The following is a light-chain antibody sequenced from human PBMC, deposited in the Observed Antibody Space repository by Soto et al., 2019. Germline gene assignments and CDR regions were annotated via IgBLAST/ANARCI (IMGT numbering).Light chain of an antibody. CDR1: QSVGRN. J-gene: IGKJ3*01. Sequence: EIVVTQSPGILSVSPGDRATLSCRASQSVGRNLAWYQQKPGQAPTLLIYAASTRATGLPARVSGSGSGTDFTLTISSLQSEDFAVYYCQEYSTWPLFTFGPGTRVDIK. CDR2: AAS. CDR3: QEYSTWPLFT. V-gene: IGKV3-15*01.